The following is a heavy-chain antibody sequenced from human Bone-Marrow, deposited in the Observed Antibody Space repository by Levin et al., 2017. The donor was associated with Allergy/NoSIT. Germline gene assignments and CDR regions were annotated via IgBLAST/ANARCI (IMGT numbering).Heavy chain of an antibody. CDR1: GGTFSSYA. V-gene: IGHV1-69*13. J-gene: IGHJ5*02. CDR2: IIPIFGTA. CDR3: ARGLDSSGYYGWFDP. Sequence: ASVKVSCKASGGTFSSYAISWVRQAPGQGLEWMGGIIPIFGTANYAQKFQGRVTVTADESTSTAYMELSSLRSEDTAVYYCARGLDSSGYYGWFDPWGQGTLVTVSS. D-gene: IGHD3-22*01.